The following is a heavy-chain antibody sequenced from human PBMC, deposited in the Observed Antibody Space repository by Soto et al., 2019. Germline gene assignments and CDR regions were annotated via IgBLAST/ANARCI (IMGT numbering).Heavy chain of an antibody. V-gene: IGHV6-1*01. D-gene: IGHD2-15*01. CDR2: TYYRSKWHS. CDR3: ARSGPGGYIDH. Sequence: SQTLSLTCDISGDSVSSKNAAWNWIRQSPSRGLEWLGRTYYRSKWHSGYAVSVRSRVSISPDTSKNRFSLQLNSVTPDDTAVYYCARSGPGGYIDHWGRGTLVT. CDR1: GDSVSSKNAA. J-gene: IGHJ4*02.